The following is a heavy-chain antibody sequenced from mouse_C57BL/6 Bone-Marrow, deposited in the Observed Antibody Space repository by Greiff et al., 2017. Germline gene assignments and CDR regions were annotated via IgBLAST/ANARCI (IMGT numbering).Heavy chain of an antibody. Sequence: QVTLKVCGPGILQPSQTLSLTCSFSGFSLSTFGMGVGWIRQPSGKGLEWLAHICWDDDKYYNPALKSRLTISKDTSKNQVFLKIANVDTADTATYYCARIAPRKGYYAMDYWGQGTSVTVSS. CDR3: ARIAPRKGYYAMDY. CDR1: GFSLSTFGMG. J-gene: IGHJ4*01. V-gene: IGHV8-8*01. CDR2: ICWDDDK.